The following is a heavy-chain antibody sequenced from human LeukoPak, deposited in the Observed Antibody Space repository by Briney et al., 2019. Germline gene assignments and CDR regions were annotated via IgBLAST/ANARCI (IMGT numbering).Heavy chain of an antibody. J-gene: IGHJ6*02. V-gene: IGHV1-2*02. CDR2: INPNSGGT. CDR1: GYTFTGYY. CDR3: ARDHCVSSGCYEDYYYGMDV. Sequence: GASVKVSCKASGYTFTGYYIQWVRQAPGQGLEWMGWINPNSGGTNYAQKFQGRVTMTRDTSISTAYMELSRLRSDDTAVYFSARDHCVSSGCYEDYYYGMDVWGRGTTVTVSS. D-gene: IGHD2-2*01.